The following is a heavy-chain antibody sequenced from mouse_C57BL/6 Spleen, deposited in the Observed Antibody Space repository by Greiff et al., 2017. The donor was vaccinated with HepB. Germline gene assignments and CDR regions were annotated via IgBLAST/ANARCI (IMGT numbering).Heavy chain of an antibody. V-gene: IGHV1-66*01. Sequence: VKLQESGPELVKPGASVKISCKASGYSFTSYYIHWMKQRPGQGLEWIGWIYPGSGNTKYNEKFKGKATLTADTSSSTAYMQLSSLTSEDSAVYYCAREGTGGFAYWGQGTLVTVSA. CDR2: IYPGSGNT. CDR1: GYSFTSYY. D-gene: IGHD4-1*01. CDR3: AREGTGGFAY. J-gene: IGHJ3*01.